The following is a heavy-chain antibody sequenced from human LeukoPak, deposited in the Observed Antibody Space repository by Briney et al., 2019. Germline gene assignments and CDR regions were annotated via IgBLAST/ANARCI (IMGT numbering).Heavy chain of an antibody. CDR2: ISYDGSDL. J-gene: IGHJ3*02. V-gene: IGHV3-30*03. CDR1: GFTFTGLTFSGSA. D-gene: IGHD3-9*01. CDR3: ARALTGYFSPYALDI. Sequence: QTGTSLRLSCVASGFTFTGLTFSGSAMHWVRRAPGQGLVWVAVISYDGSDLSYTDSVKGRFTLSRDNSKNTLYLQMNSLRPEDTAVYYCARALTGYFSPYALDIWGQGTMVTVSS.